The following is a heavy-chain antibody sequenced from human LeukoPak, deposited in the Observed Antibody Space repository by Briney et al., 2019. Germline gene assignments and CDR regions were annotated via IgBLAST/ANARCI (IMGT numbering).Heavy chain of an antibody. V-gene: IGHV4-39*07. CDR1: GGSISSSSYY. Sequence: SETLSLTCTVSGGSISSSSYYWGWIRQPPGKGLEWIGSIYYSGSTYYNPSLKSRVTMSVDTSKNQFSLKLSSVTAADTAVYYCARARGRWLLIDYWGQGTLVTVSS. J-gene: IGHJ4*02. D-gene: IGHD5-24*01. CDR2: IYYSGST. CDR3: ARARGRWLLIDY.